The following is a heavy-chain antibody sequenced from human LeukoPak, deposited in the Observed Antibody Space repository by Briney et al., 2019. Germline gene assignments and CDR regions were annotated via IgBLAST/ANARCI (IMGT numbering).Heavy chain of an antibody. CDR3: ARLSEAGTSFFDY. V-gene: IGHV5-51*01. CDR2: IYSGDSDT. Sequence: GEPLKSPVQGPGYIFSSYSCGGSARMPGRGLEWLGIIYSGDSDTRYSPSFQGEVTISADKSISTAYLQWSSVKASDTAMYYCARLSEAGTSFFDYWGQGTLVTVSS. CDR1: GYIFSSYS. D-gene: IGHD6-19*01. J-gene: IGHJ4*02.